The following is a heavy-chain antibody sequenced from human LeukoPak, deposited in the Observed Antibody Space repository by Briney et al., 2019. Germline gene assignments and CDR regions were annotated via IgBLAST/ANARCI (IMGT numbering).Heavy chain of an antibody. V-gene: IGHV1-18*01. CDR2: ISAYNGNT. CDR1: GYTFTSYG. Sequence: ASVKVSCKASGYTFTSYGISWVRQAPGQGLEWMGWISAYNGNTNYAQKLQGRVTMTTDTSTSTAYMELRSLRSDDTAVYYCARDQPNYYDSSGYYPGRVYYYGMDVWGQGTTVTVSS. J-gene: IGHJ6*02. CDR3: ARDQPNYYDSSGYYPGRVYYYGMDV. D-gene: IGHD3-22*01.